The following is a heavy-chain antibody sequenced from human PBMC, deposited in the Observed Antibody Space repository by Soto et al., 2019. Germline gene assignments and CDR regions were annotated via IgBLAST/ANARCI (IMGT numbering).Heavy chain of an antibody. Sequence: QLQLQESGSGLVKPSQTLSLTCAVSGGSISSGGYSWSWIRQPPGKGLEWIGYIYHSGSTYYNPSLKRRVTITVDRSKNQFSLKLSSVTAADTAGYYCARCTQKRSTSCYSFDYWGQGTLVTVSS. CDR1: GGSISSGGYS. J-gene: IGHJ4*02. V-gene: IGHV4-30-2*01. CDR3: ARCTQKRSTSCYSFDY. D-gene: IGHD2-2*01. CDR2: IYHSGST.